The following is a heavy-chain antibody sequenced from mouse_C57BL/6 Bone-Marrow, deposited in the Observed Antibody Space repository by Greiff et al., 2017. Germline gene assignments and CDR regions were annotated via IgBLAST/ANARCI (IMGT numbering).Heavy chain of an antibody. CDR2: IYPGDGDT. CDR1: GYAFSSSW. D-gene: IGHD2-14*01. Sequence: QVQLQQSGPELVKPGASVKISCKASGYAFSSSWMNWVKQRPGKGLEWIGRIYPGDGDTNYNGKFKGKATLTADKSSSTAYMQLSSLTSEDSSGYFCARGGYDAWFAYWGQGTLVTVSA. V-gene: IGHV1-82*01. J-gene: IGHJ3*01. CDR3: ARGGYDAWFAY.